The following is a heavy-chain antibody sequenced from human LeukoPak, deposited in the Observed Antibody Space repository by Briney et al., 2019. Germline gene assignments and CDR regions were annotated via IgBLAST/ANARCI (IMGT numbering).Heavy chain of an antibody. CDR2: IYYSGST. CDR3: ARQSGYSGYDFGEYFDY. J-gene: IGHJ4*02. V-gene: IGHV4-39*01. CDR1: GGSISSSSYY. Sequence: SETLSLTCTVSGGSISSSSYYWGWIRQPPGKGLEWIGSIYYSGSTYYNPSLKSRVTISVDTSKNQFSLKLSSVTAADTAVYYCARQSGYSGYDFGEYFDYWGQGTLVTVSS. D-gene: IGHD5-12*01.